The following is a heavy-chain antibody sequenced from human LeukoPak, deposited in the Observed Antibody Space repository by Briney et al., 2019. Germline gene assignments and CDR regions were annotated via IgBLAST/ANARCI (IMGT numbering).Heavy chain of an antibody. CDR2: MNPNSGNT. V-gene: IGHV1-8*01. CDR3: ARDGPYYYDSSGYYYWNY. CDR1: GYTFTSYD. Sequence: ASVKVSCKASGYTFTSYDINWVRQATGQGLEWMGWMNPNSGNTGYAQKLQGRVTMTTDTSTSTAYMELRSLRSDDTAVYYCARDGPYYYDSSGYYYWNYWGQGTLVTVSS. J-gene: IGHJ4*02. D-gene: IGHD3-22*01.